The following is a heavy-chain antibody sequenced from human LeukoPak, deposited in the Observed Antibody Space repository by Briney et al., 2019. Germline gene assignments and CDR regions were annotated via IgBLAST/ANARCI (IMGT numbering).Heavy chain of an antibody. CDR3: ATLDSRFDY. CDR2: IKKDGSEK. CDR1: GFNFSSYW. Sequence: GGSLRLSCAVYGFNFSSYWMSWVRQAPGKGLEWVANIKKDGSEKNYVDSVKGRFTISRDNAKNSLYLQMNSLRAEDTAVYYCATLDSRFDYWGQGTLVTVSS. V-gene: IGHV3-7*01. J-gene: IGHJ4*02. D-gene: IGHD2-21*01.